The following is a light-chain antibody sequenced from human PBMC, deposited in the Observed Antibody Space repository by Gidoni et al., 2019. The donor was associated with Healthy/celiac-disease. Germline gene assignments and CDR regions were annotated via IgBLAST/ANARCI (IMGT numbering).Light chain of an antibody. J-gene: IGKJ3*01. V-gene: IGKV1-5*03. Sequence: DSKMTQSHSTLSASVGDRVTITCRASQSISSWLAWYQQKPGKAPKLLIYKASSLESGVPSRFSGSGSGTEFTLTISSLQPDDFATYYCQQHNSYSRFTFGPGTKVDIK. CDR3: QQHNSYSRFT. CDR1: QSISSW. CDR2: KAS.